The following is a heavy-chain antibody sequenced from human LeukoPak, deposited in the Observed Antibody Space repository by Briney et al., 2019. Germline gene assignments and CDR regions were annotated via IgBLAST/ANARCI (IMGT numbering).Heavy chain of an antibody. CDR3: ATGGAGFDT. V-gene: IGHV3-11*01. J-gene: IGHJ5*02. Sequence: GGSLRLSCAASGFTFNDYYMICIRQAPGKGVEWLSYINIGGTNTHYEDSVQGRFTISRDNAKKSLYLEMNNLRAEDTAVYYCATGGAGFDTWGEGVLVTVSS. CDR2: INIGGTNT. CDR1: GFTFNDYY. D-gene: IGHD5-12*01.